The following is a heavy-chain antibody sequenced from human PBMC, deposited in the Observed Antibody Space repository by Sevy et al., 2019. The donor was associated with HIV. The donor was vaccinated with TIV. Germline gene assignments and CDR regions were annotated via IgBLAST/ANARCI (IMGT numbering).Heavy chain of an antibody. Sequence: GGSLRLSCAASEFTFSSYWMSWVRQAPGKGLEWVANIKQDGSEKYYVDSVKGRFTISRDNAKNSLYLQMNSLRAEDTAVYYCERSGGSYDYGMDVWGQGTTATVSS. V-gene: IGHV3-7*01. J-gene: IGHJ6*02. CDR1: EFTFSSYW. CDR2: IKQDGSEK. CDR3: ERSGGSYDYGMDV. D-gene: IGHD1-26*01.